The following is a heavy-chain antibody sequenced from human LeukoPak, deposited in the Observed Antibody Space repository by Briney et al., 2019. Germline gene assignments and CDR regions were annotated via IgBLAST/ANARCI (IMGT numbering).Heavy chain of an antibody. CDR2: IGISSGNT. D-gene: IGHD2-2*01. V-gene: IGHV3-48*01. CDR3: ARDHRYAFDN. J-gene: IGHJ4*01. CDR1: GFNFIDYS. Sequence: GGSLRLSCAASGFNFIDYSMNWVRQAPGKGLEWISYIGISSGNTKYADSVKGRFTISRDKAGNSLYLQMNSLRVEDTAVYYCARDHRYAFDNWGHGTLVTVSS.